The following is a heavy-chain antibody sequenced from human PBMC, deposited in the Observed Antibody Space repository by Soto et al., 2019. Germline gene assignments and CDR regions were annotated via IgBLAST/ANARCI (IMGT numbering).Heavy chain of an antibody. CDR3: ARGYCSSTSCSPFDY. D-gene: IGHD2-2*01. CDR1: GGTFSSYT. J-gene: IGHJ4*02. Sequence: QVQLVQSGAEVQKPGSSVKVSCKASGGTFSSYTISWVRQAPGQGLEWMGRIIPILGIANYAQKFQGRVTITADKSKNTAYMELSSRSSEDTAVYYCARGYCSSTSCSPFDYWGQGTLVSVSS. CDR2: IIPILGIA. V-gene: IGHV1-69*02.